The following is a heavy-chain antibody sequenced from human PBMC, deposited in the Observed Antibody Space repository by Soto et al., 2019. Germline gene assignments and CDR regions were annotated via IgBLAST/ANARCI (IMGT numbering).Heavy chain of an antibody. CDR1: VFRFTIYV. CDR3: VKEEGGNDAFDI. CDR2: ISDSGSRT. Sequence: GGSLLLSCAASVFRFTIYVMTWVRQAPGKGLEWVSGISDSGSRTNYADSVKGRFTISRDNSKNTVYLDMKTLRAEDTALYYCVKEEGGNDAFDIWGQGTMVTVSS. V-gene: IGHV3-23*01. J-gene: IGHJ3*02. D-gene: IGHD2-15*01.